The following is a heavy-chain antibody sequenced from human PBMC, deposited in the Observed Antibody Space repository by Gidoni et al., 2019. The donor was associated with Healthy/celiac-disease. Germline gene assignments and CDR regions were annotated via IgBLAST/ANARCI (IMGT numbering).Heavy chain of an antibody. CDR3: TRDGVVAATPYYYYGMDV. J-gene: IGHJ6*02. CDR1: GFTFGDYA. D-gene: IGHD2-15*01. Sequence: EVQLVESGGGLVKPGRSLRLSCTASGFTFGDYAMSWFRQAPGKGLEWVGFIRSKAYGGTTEYAASVKGRFTISRDDSKSIAYLQMNSLKTEDTAVYYCTRDGVVAATPYYYYGMDVWGQGTTVTVSS. CDR2: IRSKAYGGTT. V-gene: IGHV3-49*05.